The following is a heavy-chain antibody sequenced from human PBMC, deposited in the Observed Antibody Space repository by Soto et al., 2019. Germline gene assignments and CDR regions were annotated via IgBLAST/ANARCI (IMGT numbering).Heavy chain of an antibody. V-gene: IGHV1-8*01. CDR3: ARSGATGYYSTHYYGMDV. D-gene: IGHD3-9*01. CDR1: GYTFNTYD. Sequence: QEQLVQSGADVKKPGASVKISCKASGYTFNTYDSNWVRQATGQGLEWMGWMNPESGSTGFAQSFQGRITLTGNNSINTVYMEVSSLTNEDTAVYFCARSGATGYYSTHYYGMDVWGPGTTVTVSS. CDR2: MNPESGST. J-gene: IGHJ6*02.